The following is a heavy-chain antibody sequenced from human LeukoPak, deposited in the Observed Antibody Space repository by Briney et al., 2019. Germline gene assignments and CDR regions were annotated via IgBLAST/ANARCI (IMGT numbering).Heavy chain of an antibody. J-gene: IGHJ4*02. CDR3: ARGKYYYDSSGYYAPGY. D-gene: IGHD3-22*01. CDR2: ISSSGSTI. CDR1: GFTFSDYY. Sequence: GGSLRLSCAASGFTFSDYYMSWIRQAPGKGLEWVSYISSSGSTIYYADSVKGRSTISRDNAKNSLYLQMNSLRAEDTAVYYCARGKYYYDSSGYYAPGYWGQGTLVTVSS. V-gene: IGHV3-11*01.